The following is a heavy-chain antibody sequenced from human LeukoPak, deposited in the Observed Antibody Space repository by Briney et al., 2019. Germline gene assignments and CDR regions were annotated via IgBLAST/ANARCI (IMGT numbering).Heavy chain of an antibody. J-gene: IGHJ4*02. D-gene: IGHD2-21*02. V-gene: IGHV4-39*07. CDR2: IYYRGTT. CDR1: GLSISSSPYY. Sequence: SETLSLTCTVSGLSISSSPYYWGWIRQPPGKGREWIGHIYYRGTTYYNPSLKSRVTISLDMSKNQFSLKLSSLTAAATAVYYCARDPLIVVVTAGEHYFDYWGQGTLVTVSS. CDR3: ARDPLIVVVTAGEHYFDY.